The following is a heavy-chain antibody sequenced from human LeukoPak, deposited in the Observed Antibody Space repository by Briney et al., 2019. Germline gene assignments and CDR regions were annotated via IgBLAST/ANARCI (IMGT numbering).Heavy chain of an antibody. D-gene: IGHD6-13*01. CDR3: AKGLLTKTHGISWDPFDS. CDR2: ISGPGSTT. CDR1: GFTFSGYA. Sequence: GGSLRLSCAASGFTFSGYAMTWVRQALGKGLEWVATISGPGSTTYYADSVKGRFTISRDNSQNTLYLQMNSLRAEDTAIYYCAKGLLTKTHGISWDPFDSWGQGTLVSVSS. V-gene: IGHV3-23*01. J-gene: IGHJ4*02.